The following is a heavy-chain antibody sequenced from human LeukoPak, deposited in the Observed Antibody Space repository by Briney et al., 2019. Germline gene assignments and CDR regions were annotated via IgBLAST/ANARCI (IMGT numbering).Heavy chain of an antibody. CDR2: ISGGGGST. V-gene: IGHV3-23*01. J-gene: IGHJ3*02. D-gene: IGHD5-12*01. CDR1: GFTVSSYA. Sequence: QTGGSLRLSCAASGFTVSSYAMSWVRQAPGKGLEWVSAISGGGGSTYYADSVKGRFTISRDNSKNTLYLQMNSLRAEDTAVYYCAKPSGYDWYDAFDIWGQGTMVTVSS. CDR3: AKPSGYDWYDAFDI.